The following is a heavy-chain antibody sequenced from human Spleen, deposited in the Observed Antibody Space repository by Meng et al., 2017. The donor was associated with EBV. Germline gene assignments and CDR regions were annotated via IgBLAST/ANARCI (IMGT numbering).Heavy chain of an antibody. CDR2: IYPNSGDT. J-gene: IGHJ4*02. Sequence: QVQLVQSGAEVKKPXXSVKVSCKASGYTFTGYYMHWVRQAPGQGLEWMGRIYPNSGDTNYAQKFQGRVTMTRDTSITTAYMELSRLRSDDTAVYYCATYPDYFDYWGQGTLVPVSS. D-gene: IGHD1-14*01. CDR3: ATYPDYFDY. V-gene: IGHV1-2*06. CDR1: GYTFTGYY.